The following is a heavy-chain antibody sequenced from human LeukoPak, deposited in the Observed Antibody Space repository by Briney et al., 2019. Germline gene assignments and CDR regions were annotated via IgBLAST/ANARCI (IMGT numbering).Heavy chain of an antibody. CDR3: ARAPLGATPRTIYYFDY. CDR1: GGTFISYA. V-gene: IGHV1-69*13. J-gene: IGHJ4*02. D-gene: IGHD1-26*01. Sequence: SVKVSCKASGGTFISYAISWVRQAPGQGLEWMGGIIPIFGTANYAQKFQGRVTITADESTSTAYMELSSLRSEDTAVYYCARAPLGATPRTIYYFDYWGQGTLVTVSS. CDR2: IIPIFGTA.